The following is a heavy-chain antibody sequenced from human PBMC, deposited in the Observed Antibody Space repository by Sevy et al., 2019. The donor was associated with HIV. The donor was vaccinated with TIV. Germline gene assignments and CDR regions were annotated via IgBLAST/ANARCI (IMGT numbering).Heavy chain of an antibody. V-gene: IGHV3-15*01. CDR2: IKSKADGGTI. J-gene: IGHJ6*02. CDR1: GFTFTYAW. CDR3: STDPIILLLVTDGMDV. D-gene: IGHD2-8*02. Sequence: GGSLRLSCAASGFTFTYAWMTWVRQAPGKGLEWLGRIKSKADGGTIDYAAPVKGRFTISRDDSKNTLCLQMNSLKTEDTGVYYCSTDPIILLLVTDGMDVWGRGTTVTVSS.